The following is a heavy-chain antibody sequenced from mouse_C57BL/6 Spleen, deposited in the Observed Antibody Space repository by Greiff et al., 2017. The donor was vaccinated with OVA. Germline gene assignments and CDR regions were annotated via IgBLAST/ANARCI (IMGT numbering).Heavy chain of an antibody. CDR1: GYSITSGYD. Sequence: EVKLVESGPGMVKPSQSLSLTCTVTGYSITSGYDWHWIRHFPGNKLEWMGYISYSGSTNYNPSLKSRISITHDTSKNHFFLKLNSVTTEDTATYYCARVNYYGSFDYWGQGTTLTVSS. CDR2: ISYSGST. V-gene: IGHV3-1*01. CDR3: ARVNYYGSFDY. J-gene: IGHJ2*01. D-gene: IGHD1-1*01.